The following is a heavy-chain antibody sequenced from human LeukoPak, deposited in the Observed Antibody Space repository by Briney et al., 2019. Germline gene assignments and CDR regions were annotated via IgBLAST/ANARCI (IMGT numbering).Heavy chain of an antibody. J-gene: IGHJ4*02. CDR2: FDPEDGET. CDR3: ATDRYSYGYGFFDY. Sequence: ASVKVSCKVSGYTLTELSMHWVRQAPGKGLEWMGGFDPEDGETTYAQKFQGIVTMTEDTSTDTAYMELSSLRSEDTAVYYCATDRYSYGYGFFDYWGQGTLVTVSS. D-gene: IGHD5-18*01. CDR1: GYTLTELS. V-gene: IGHV1-24*01.